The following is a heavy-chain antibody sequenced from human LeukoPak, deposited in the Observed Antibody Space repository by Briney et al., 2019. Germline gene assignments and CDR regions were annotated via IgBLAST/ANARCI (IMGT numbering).Heavy chain of an antibody. V-gene: IGHV1-2*02. D-gene: IGHD2-15*01. CDR1: GYTFTDYY. J-gene: IGHJ6*02. CDR3: ARVGSWYESGYYYGMDV. CDR2: INPNSGGT. Sequence: ASVNVSCKASGYTFTDYYMHWVRQAPGQGLAWMGWINPNSGGTNYAQKFQGRVTMTRDTSISTAYMELSRLRSDDTAVYYCARVGSWYESGYYYGMDVWGQGTTVTVSS.